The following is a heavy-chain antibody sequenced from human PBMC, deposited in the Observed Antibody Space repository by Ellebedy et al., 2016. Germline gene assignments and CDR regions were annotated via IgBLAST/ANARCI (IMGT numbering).Heavy chain of an antibody. D-gene: IGHD3-9*01. J-gene: IGHJ4*02. CDR3: ARGYDILTGPFDY. V-gene: IGHV4-39*07. CDR1: GGSIRSSSFF. Sequence: SETLSLTCTVSGGSIRSSSFFWGWIRQPPGTGLAWIGIFYYSGSTYYNPSLKSRVTISEDTSKNQFSLKMSSVTAADTAVYYCARGYDILTGPFDYWGQGTLLTVSS. CDR2: FYYSGST.